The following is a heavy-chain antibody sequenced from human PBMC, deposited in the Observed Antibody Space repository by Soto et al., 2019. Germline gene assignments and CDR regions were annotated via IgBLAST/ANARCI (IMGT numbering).Heavy chain of an antibody. Sequence: GGSLRLSCAASGFTFSSYSMNWVRQAPGKGLEWVSSISSSSSYIYYADSVKGRFTISRDKAKNSLYLQMNSLRAEDTAVYYCARDYHDFWSGYYDYYYYGMDVWGKGTTVTV. CDR2: ISSSSSYI. CDR1: GFTFSSYS. CDR3: ARDYHDFWSGYYDYYYYGMDV. D-gene: IGHD3-3*01. J-gene: IGHJ6*04. V-gene: IGHV3-21*01.